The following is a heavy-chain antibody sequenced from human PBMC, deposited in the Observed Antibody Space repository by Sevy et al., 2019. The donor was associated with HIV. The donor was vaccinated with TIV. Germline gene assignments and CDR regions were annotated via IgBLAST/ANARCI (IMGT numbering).Heavy chain of an antibody. CDR1: GFTFSSYA. CDR2: ISGSGGST. J-gene: IGHJ4*02. V-gene: IGHV3-23*01. CDR3: AKDQRIAVAPSGQDY. D-gene: IGHD6-19*01. Sequence: GGSLRLSCAASGFTFSSYAMSWVRPAPGKGLEWVSAISGSGGSTYYAYSVKGRFTISRDNSKKTLYLQMNSLRAEDTAVYYCAKDQRIAVAPSGQDYWGQGTLVTVSS.